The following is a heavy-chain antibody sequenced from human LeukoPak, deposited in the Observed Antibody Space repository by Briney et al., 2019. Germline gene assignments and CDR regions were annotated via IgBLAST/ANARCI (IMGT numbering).Heavy chain of an antibody. J-gene: IGHJ3*02. D-gene: IGHD3-22*01. Sequence: SETLSLTCTVSGGSISSYYWSWIRQPAGKGLEWIGRIYTSGSTTYNPSLKSRVTMSIDTSKNQFSLKLSSVTAAGTAVYYCAREKTTYYYDSSGDAFDIWGQGTMVTVSS. CDR3: AREKTTYYYDSSGDAFDI. CDR1: GGSISSYY. CDR2: IYTSGST. V-gene: IGHV4-4*07.